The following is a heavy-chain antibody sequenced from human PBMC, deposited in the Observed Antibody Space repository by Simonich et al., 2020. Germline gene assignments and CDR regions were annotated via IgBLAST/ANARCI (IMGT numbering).Heavy chain of an antibody. D-gene: IGHD6-13*01. Sequence: QVQLQESGPGLVKPSETLSLTCAVSGYSISSGYYWGWIRQPPGKGLEWIGRIYHCGSTYYNPSLKSRVTISVDTSKNQFSLKLSAVTAADTAVYYCARVGYSNYYYYGMDVWGQGTTVTVSS. CDR3: ARVGYSNYYYYGMDV. CDR2: IYHCGST. J-gene: IGHJ6*02. V-gene: IGHV4-38-2*01. CDR1: GYSISSGYY.